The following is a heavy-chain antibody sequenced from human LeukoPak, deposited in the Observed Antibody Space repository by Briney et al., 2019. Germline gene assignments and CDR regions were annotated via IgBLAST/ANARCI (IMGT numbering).Heavy chain of an antibody. D-gene: IGHD3-16*01. Sequence: ASVKVSCKSSVYTFTGYYMHWVRQAPGQGLEWMGWINPNSGGTNYAHKFQGRVTITRDTSKSTVYLEMSRLRSDDTAVYYCARWTRPAMLVFDYEGQGPLITVTA. CDR1: VYTFTGYY. V-gene: IGHV1-2*02. CDR3: ARWTRPAMLVFDY. CDR2: INPNSGGT. J-gene: IGHJ4*02.